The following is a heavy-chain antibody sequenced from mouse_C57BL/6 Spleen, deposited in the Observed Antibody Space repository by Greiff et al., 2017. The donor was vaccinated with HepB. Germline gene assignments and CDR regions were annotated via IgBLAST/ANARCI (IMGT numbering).Heavy chain of an antibody. CDR3: ARWGDYDYFDY. CDR2: ISYDGSN. D-gene: IGHD2-4*01. Sequence: VQLKESGPGLVKPSQSLSLTCSVTGYSITSGYYWNWIRQFPGNKLEWMGYISYDGSNNYNPSLKNRISITRDTSKNQFFLKLNSVTTEDTATYYCARWGDYDYFDYWGQGTTLTVSS. CDR1: GYSITSGYY. J-gene: IGHJ2*01. V-gene: IGHV3-6*01.